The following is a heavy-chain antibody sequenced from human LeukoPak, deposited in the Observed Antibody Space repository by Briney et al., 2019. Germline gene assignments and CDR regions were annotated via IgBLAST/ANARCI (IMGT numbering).Heavy chain of an antibody. CDR3: ATSWGFGSDDEAFDI. CDR1: GFTFSSYG. D-gene: IGHD2-21*02. CDR2: IWYDGSNK. V-gene: IGHV3-33*01. Sequence: GGSLRLSCAASGFTFSSYGMHWVRQAPGKGLEWVAVIWYDGSNKYYADSVKGRFTISRDNSKNTLYLQMNSLRAEDTAVYYCATSWGFGSDDEAFDIWGQGTMVTASS. J-gene: IGHJ3*02.